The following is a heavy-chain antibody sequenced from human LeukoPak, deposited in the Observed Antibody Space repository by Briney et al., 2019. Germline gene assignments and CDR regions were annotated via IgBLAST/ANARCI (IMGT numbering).Heavy chain of an antibody. CDR1: GYSFTSYW. J-gene: IGHJ6*03. Sequence: GESLKISCKGSGYSFTSYWIGWVRQMPGKGLEWMGIIYPGDSDTRYSPSFQGQVTISADKSISTAYLQWSSLKASDTAMYYCARHSPLYDFWSGHDYYYYMDVWGKGTTVTVSS. D-gene: IGHD3-3*01. CDR2: IYPGDSDT. V-gene: IGHV5-51*01. CDR3: ARHSPLYDFWSGHDYYYYMDV.